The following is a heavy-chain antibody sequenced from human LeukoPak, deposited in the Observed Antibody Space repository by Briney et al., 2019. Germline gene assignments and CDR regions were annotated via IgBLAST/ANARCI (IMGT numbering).Heavy chain of an antibody. CDR1: GGSISSSSYY. D-gene: IGHD3-16*01. CDR3: ARLSPGYGMDV. CDR2: IYYSGST. J-gene: IGHJ6*02. V-gene: IGHV4-39*01. Sequence: SETLSLTCTVSGGSISSSSYYWGWIRQPPGKGLEWIGSIYYSGSTYYNPSLKSRVTISVDTSKNQFSLKLSSVTAADTAVYYCARLSPGYGMDVWGQGTTVTVSS.